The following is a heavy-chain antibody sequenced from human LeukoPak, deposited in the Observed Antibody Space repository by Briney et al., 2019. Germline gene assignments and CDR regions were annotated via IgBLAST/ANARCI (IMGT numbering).Heavy chain of an antibody. D-gene: IGHD3-10*01. J-gene: IGHJ4*02. V-gene: IGHV4-59*01. CDR3: ARGRGSGFGEFPH. CDR1: GGSISSYY. Sequence: SETLSLTCTVSGGSISSYYWSWIRQPPGKGLAWIGYIYYSGSTNYNPSLKSRVIISVDTSKNQFSLKLSSVTAADTAVYYCARGRGSGFGEFPHWGQGTLVTVSS. CDR2: IYYSGST.